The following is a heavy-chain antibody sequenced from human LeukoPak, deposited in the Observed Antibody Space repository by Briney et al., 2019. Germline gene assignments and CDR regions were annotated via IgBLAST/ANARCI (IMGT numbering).Heavy chain of an antibody. CDR3: ARGIMATNWIYYYYNYMDV. CDR2: IIPHTGGT. D-gene: IGHD5-12*01. J-gene: IGHJ6*03. V-gene: IGHV1-2*02. CDR1: GYTFTGYY. Sequence: ASVKVSCKASGYTFTGYYMHWVRQAPGQGLEWMGWIIPHTGGTNYAQKFQGRVTMTRDTSISTAYMVLSRLRSDDTAVYYCARGIMATNWIYYYYNYMDVWGKGTTVTVSS.